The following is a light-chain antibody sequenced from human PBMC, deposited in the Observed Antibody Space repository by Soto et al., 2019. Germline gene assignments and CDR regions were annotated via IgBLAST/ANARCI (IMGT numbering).Light chain of an antibody. J-gene: IGKJ4*01. CDR2: GAS. CDR1: QNIGNK. CDR3: QEYNYWHPIT. V-gene: IGKV3-15*01. Sequence: IVMTQSPGTLSVSPGERATLSCRASQNIGNKVGWYQQKPGQAPSLVIYGASTRATGIPVRFSGSESGTEFTLTITSLQSEDSAVYYCQEYNYWHPITFGGGTKVDIK.